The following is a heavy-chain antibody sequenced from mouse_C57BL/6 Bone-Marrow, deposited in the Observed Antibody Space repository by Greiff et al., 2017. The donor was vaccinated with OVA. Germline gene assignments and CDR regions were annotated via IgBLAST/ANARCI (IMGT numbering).Heavy chain of an antibody. CDR2: IHPNSGST. Sequence: VQLQQPGAELVKPGASVKLSCKASGYTFTSYWMHWVKQRPGQGLEWIGMIHPNSGSTNYNEKFKSKATLTVDKSSSTAYMQLSSLTSEDSAVYYCASGNDYDGARFAYWGQGTLVTVSA. D-gene: IGHD2-4*01. V-gene: IGHV1-64*01. CDR1: GYTFTSYW. J-gene: IGHJ3*01. CDR3: ASGNDYDGARFAY.